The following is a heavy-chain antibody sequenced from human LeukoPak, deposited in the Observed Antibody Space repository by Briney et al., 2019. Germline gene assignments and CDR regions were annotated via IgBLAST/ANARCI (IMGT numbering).Heavy chain of an antibody. D-gene: IGHD1-1*01. CDR1: GLSFSNYG. Sequence: GGSLRLSCAASGLSFSNYGMHWVRQAPGKGLEWVAVIWYDGSNKYYTDSVKGRFTISRDNSKNTLYLQMNTLRPEDTAVYYCARGTGTGTTSFDFWGQGTLVTVSS. J-gene: IGHJ4*02. V-gene: IGHV3-33*01. CDR2: IWYDGSNK. CDR3: ARGTGTGTTSFDF.